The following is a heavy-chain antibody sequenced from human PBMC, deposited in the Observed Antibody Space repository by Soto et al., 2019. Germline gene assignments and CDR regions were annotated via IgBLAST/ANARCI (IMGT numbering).Heavy chain of an antibody. CDR3: ARQQPLDSSGWYY. Sequence: XAALKISCKVSGTSFTSFWIGWVRQMPGKGLEWLGIIYPGDSEIRYSPSFQGQVTISAYKSINTAYLQWSSLKASDTAIYYCARQQPLDSSGWYYWGQGTLVTVSS. V-gene: IGHV5-51*01. D-gene: IGHD6-19*01. J-gene: IGHJ4*02. CDR1: GTSFTSFW. CDR2: IYPGDSEI.